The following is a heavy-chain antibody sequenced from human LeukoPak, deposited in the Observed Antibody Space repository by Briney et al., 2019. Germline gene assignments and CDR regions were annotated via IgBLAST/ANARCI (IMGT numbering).Heavy chain of an antibody. V-gene: IGHV3-33*01. J-gene: IGHJ4*02. CDR1: GFTFSSYG. CDR2: IWYDGSNK. CDR3: ARDEGRYCSSTSCYGEGWC. Sequence: GGSVRLSCAASGFTFSSYGMHWVRQAPGKGLEWVAVIWYDGSNKYYADSVKGRFTISRDNSKNTLYLQMNSLRAEDTAVYYCARDEGRYCSSTSCYGEGWCWGQGTLDPVSS. D-gene: IGHD2-2*01.